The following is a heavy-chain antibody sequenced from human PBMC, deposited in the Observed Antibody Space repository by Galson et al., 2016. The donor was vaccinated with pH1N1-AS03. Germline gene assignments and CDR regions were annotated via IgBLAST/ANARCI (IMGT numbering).Heavy chain of an antibody. D-gene: IGHD1-7*01. CDR3: ARGGVFNYGTLDY. J-gene: IGHJ4*02. V-gene: IGHV1-69*10. Sequence: SVKVSCKASGGTFTSHAVSWMRQAPGQGLEWMGGIILSLGMTHYARDFKDRVTFTADESATTAYMELTSLGSEDTAVFYCARGGVFNYGTLDYWGQGSLVTVSS. CDR1: GGTFTSHA. CDR2: IILSLGMT.